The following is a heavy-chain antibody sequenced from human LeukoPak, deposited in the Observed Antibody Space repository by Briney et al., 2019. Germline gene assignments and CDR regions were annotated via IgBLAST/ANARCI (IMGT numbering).Heavy chain of an antibody. CDR3: ARSRSCDY. J-gene: IGHJ4*02. CDR1: GYTFTSYS. Sequence: GASVKVSCKASGYTFTSYSIHWVRQAPGQRLEWMGWINAGNGDTKYSQKFQGRVTITRDTSASTAYMELSSLRSEDAAVYYCARSRSCDYWGQGTLVTVSS. V-gene: IGHV1-3*01. CDR2: INAGNGDT.